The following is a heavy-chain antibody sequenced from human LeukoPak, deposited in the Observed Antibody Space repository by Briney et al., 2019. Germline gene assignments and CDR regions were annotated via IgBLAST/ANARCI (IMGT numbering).Heavy chain of an antibody. CDR1: GYTFTSYY. CDR2: INPSGGST. J-gene: IGHJ4*02. V-gene: IGHV1-46*01. Sequence: ASVKVSCKASGYTFTSYYMHWVRQAPGQGLEWMGIINPSGGSTSYAQTFQGRVTMTRDTSTSTVYMELSSLSSEDTAVYYCARVGMASGVDYWGQGTLVTVSS. D-gene: IGHD3-10*01. CDR3: ARVGMASGVDY.